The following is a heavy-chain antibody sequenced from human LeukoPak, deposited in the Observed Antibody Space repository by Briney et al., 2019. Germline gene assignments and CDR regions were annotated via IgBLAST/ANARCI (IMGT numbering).Heavy chain of an antibody. V-gene: IGHV3-23*01. CDR3: AKDHQSYCSSTSCYFDY. CDR2: ISGSGAGT. D-gene: IGHD2-2*01. J-gene: IGHJ4*02. CDR1: GFTFSSSA. Sequence: GGSLRLSCAASGFTFSSSAMSWVRQAPGKGLEWVSSISGSGAGTYYADSVRGRFTISRDNSKNTLYLQMNSLRAEDTAVYYCAKDHQSYCSSTSCYFDYWGQGTLVTVSS.